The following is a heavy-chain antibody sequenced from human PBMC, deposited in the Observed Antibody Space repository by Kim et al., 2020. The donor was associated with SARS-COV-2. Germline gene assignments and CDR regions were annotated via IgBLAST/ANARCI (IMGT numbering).Heavy chain of an antibody. V-gene: IGHV6-1*01. CDR3: ARGYAFDI. CDR2: TYYRSKWYN. J-gene: IGHJ3*02. CDR1: GHSVSSNSIA. Sequence: SQTLSLTCAISGHSVSSNSIAWNWIRQSPSRGLEWLGRTYYRSKWYNDYSPSVKGRITISPDTSKNHFSLQLNSVSPEDTAVYYCARGYAFDIWGPGTLVTVSS.